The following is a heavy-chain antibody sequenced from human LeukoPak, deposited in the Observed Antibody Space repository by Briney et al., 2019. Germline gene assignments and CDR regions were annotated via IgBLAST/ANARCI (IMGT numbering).Heavy chain of an antibody. Sequence: ASVKVSCKASGYTFTGYYMHWMRQAPGQGLEWVGMINPNGGGTSSAQKFQGRVTMTRDTSTSTVYMDLSSLRSEDTAIYYCARRGGCISTSCNLDYWGQGTLVTVSS. J-gene: IGHJ4*02. CDR2: INPNGGGT. CDR1: GYTFTGYY. CDR3: ARRGGCISTSCNLDY. D-gene: IGHD2-2*01. V-gene: IGHV1-46*03.